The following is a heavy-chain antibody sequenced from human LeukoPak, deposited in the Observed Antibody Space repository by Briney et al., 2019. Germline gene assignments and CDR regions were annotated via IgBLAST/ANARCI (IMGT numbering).Heavy chain of an antibody. J-gene: IGHJ5*02. V-gene: IGHV1-18*01. CDR1: GYTFTNYG. CDR3: ARACTSTSCHENNWFDP. Sequence: ASVKVSCKACGYTFTNYGISWVRQAPGQGLEWMGWISGYNGNTNYAVKLPGRVSVTTDISTSTAYMELRSLRPDDTAVYYCARACTSTSCHENNWFDPWGQGTLVTVSS. D-gene: IGHD2-2*01. CDR2: ISGYNGNT.